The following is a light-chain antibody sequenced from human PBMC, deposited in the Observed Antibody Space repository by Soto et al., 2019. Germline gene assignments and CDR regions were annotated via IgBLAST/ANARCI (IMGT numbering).Light chain of an antibody. V-gene: IGLV2-14*01. J-gene: IGLJ1*01. CDR2: EVS. CDR1: SSDVGGYNY. Sequence: QSALTQPASVSGSPGLSITISCTGTSSDVGGYNYVSWYQQQPGKAPKLMIYEVSNRPSGVSNRFSGSKSGNTASLTISGLQAEDDADYYCSSYTSSSIDYVFGTGTKLTVL. CDR3: SSYTSSSIDYV.